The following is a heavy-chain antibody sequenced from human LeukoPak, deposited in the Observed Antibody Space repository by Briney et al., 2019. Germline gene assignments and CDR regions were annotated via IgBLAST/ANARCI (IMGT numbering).Heavy chain of an antibody. CDR3: ARGGLTGYYSDY. V-gene: IGHV3-21*01. CDR2: ISSSSSYI. Sequence: PGGSLRLSCAASGFTFSSYSMNWVRQAPGKGLEWVSSISSSSSYIYYADSVKGRFTISRDDAKNSLYLQMNSLRAEDTAVYYCARGGLTGYYSDYWGQGTLVTVSS. CDR1: GFTFSSYS. D-gene: IGHD3-9*01. J-gene: IGHJ4*02.